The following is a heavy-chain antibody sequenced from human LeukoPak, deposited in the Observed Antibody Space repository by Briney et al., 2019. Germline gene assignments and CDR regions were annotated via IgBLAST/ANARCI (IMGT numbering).Heavy chain of an antibody. CDR2: ISSSSSTI. CDR3: ARDFHRRLYDSSAYYPY. V-gene: IGHV3-48*01. Sequence: GGSLRLSCAASGFTFSGYWMNWVRQAPGKGLEWVSYISSSSSTIYHADSVKGRFTISRDNAKSSLYLQMNSLRAEDTAVYYCARDFHRRLYDSSAYYPYWGQGTLVTVSS. J-gene: IGHJ4*02. D-gene: IGHD3-22*01. CDR1: GFTFSGYW.